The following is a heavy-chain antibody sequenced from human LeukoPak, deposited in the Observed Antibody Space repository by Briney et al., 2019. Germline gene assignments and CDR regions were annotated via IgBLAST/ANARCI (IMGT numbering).Heavy chain of an antibody. CDR2: IIPIFGTA. CDR1: GGTFSSYA. CDR3: ACRGPPPGWFDP. D-gene: IGHD3-10*01. J-gene: IGHJ5*02. V-gene: IGHV1-69*13. Sequence: SVKVSCKASGGTFSSYAISWVRQAPGQGLEWMGGIIPIFGTANYAQKFQGRVTITADESTSTAYMELSSLRSEDTAVYYCACRGPPPGWFDPWGQGTLVTVSS.